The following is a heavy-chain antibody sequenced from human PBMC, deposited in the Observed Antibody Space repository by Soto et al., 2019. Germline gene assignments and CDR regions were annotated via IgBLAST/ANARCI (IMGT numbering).Heavy chain of an antibody. Sequence: ASVKVSCKASGYSFTRYGIAWARQAPGQGLEWMGWISTYNGNTNYAQNLQGRVTLTTDTSTSTAYMELTSLRSNDTAIYYCAMVDVYVTPSPQDVWGQGTTVTVSS. CDR3: AMVDVYVTPSPQDV. CDR2: ISTYNGNT. J-gene: IGHJ6*02. CDR1: GYSFTRYG. D-gene: IGHD3-16*01. V-gene: IGHV1-18*01.